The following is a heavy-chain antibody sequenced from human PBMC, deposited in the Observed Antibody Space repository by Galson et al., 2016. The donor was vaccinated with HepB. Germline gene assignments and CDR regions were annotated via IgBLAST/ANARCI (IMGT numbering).Heavy chain of an antibody. Sequence: SVKVSCKASGYTFTSYGVSWVRQAPGQGLEWMGWISGYNGNKKYAQKLQDRVTMTTDTSTSTAYMELRSLRSDDTAVYYCAREWRGYDASDIWGQGTMVAVSS. D-gene: IGHD3-10*01. V-gene: IGHV1-18*01. CDR3: AREWRGYDASDI. J-gene: IGHJ3*02. CDR1: GYTFTSYG. CDR2: ISGYNGNK.